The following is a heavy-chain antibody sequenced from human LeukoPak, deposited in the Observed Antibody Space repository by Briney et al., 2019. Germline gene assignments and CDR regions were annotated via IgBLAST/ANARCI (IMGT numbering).Heavy chain of an antibody. J-gene: IGHJ4*02. D-gene: IGHD3-22*01. CDR3: ARGKPRGNYDISGFDY. V-gene: IGHV4-59*08. CDR2: IYYTGST. Sequence: SETLSLTCTVSGGSIRHYYWNWIRQPPGKGLEWIGYIYYTGSTNYNPSLKSRVTISLDTSKNQLSLKLSSVTAADTAVYYCARGKPRGNYDISGFDYWGQGTLVTVSS. CDR1: GGSIRHYY.